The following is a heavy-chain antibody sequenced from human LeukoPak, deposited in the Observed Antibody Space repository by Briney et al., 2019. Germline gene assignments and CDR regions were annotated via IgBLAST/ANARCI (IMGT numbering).Heavy chain of an antibody. V-gene: IGHV4-31*03. J-gene: IGHJ4*02. CDR3: ARGGHYGDFDY. D-gene: IGHD4-17*01. Sequence: SPTLSLTCTVSGGSISSGGYYWSWIRQHPGKGLEWIGYIYYSGSTYYNPSLKSRVTISVETSKNQFSLKPNSVPAAETAVYYCARGGHYGDFDYWGQGTLVTVSS. CDR2: IYYSGST. CDR1: GGSISSGGYY.